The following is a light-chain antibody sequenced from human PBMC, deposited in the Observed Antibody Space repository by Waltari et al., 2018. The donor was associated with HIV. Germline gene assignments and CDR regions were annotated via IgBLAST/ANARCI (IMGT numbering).Light chain of an antibody. CDR2: EVS. J-gene: IGLJ1*01. V-gene: IGLV2-23*02. CDR1: SSDVGSDNL. Sequence: QSALTQPASVSGSPGQSITISCTGTSSDVGSDNLGSWYQQHPGQAPKLMIYEVSKRPSGVSNRFSGSKSGNTASLTISGLQAEDEADYYCCSYAGSSTFYVFGTGTKVTVL. CDR3: CSYAGSSTFYV.